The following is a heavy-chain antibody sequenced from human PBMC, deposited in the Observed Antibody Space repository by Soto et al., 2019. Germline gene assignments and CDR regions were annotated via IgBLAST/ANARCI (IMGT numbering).Heavy chain of an antibody. CDR2: ISPSSGHI. Sequence: EVHLVESGGGLVKPGGSLRLSCAVSGFTFSSCTMNWVRQAPGKGLEGVSSISPSSGHIYYADSVKGRLTISRDNAKNSLFLQMNSLRGEDTAVYYCSGCSGGACHKNYGMDVWGQGTTVTVSS. CDR3: SGCSGGACHKNYGMDV. J-gene: IGHJ6*02. V-gene: IGHV3-21*06. D-gene: IGHD2-15*01. CDR1: GFTFSSCT.